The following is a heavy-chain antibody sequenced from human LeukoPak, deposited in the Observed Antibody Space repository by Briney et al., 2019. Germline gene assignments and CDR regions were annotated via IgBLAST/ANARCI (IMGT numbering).Heavy chain of an antibody. CDR2: FSPYSGNT. CDR3: ARTSGVSAAGSPYYFDY. CDR1: GYTFHNYG. V-gene: IGHV1-18*01. Sequence: GASVKVSCKASGYTFHNYGISWVRPAPGQGLEWMGWFSPYSGNTDYTERLQGRVTMTTDTSTTTAFMELRSLRSDDTAVYYCARTSGVSAAGSPYYFDYWGQGTLVTVSS. D-gene: IGHD6-13*01. J-gene: IGHJ4*02.